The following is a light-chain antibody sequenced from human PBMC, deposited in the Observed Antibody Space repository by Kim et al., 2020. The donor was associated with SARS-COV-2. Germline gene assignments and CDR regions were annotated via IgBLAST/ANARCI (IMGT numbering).Light chain of an antibody. Sequence: ALRQTVRITCQGDILRTYFPSWYQQKPRQAPVLVIYGKNTRPSGIPDRFSGSFSGNTASLPITGTQAEDEADYYCASRDSSGDHLLFGGGTQLTVL. CDR1: ILRTYF. CDR2: GKN. V-gene: IGLV3-19*01. J-gene: IGLJ3*02. CDR3: ASRDSSGDHLL.